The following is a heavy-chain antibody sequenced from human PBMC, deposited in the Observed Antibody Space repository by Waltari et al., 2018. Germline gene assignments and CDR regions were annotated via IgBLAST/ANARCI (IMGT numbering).Heavy chain of an antibody. Sequence: QVQLVQSEAEVKKPGASVMVSCRASGYTFTDHDLNWVRQATGQGPEWVAWINCHRGTTGYAQKFQGRVTVTRDTSRSTVFMELSSLTSEDTAVYYCARGLVGEQRRYHFDAWGQGTPIIVSS. CDR3: ARGLVGEQRRYHFDA. D-gene: IGHD1-26*01. J-gene: IGHJ4*02. V-gene: IGHV1-8*03. CDR2: INCHRGTT. CDR1: GYTFTDHD.